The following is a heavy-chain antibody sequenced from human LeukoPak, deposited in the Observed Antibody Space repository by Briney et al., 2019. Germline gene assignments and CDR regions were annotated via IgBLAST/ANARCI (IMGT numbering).Heavy chain of an antibody. CDR2: IYYSGST. V-gene: IGHV4-59*08. CDR3: ARHYGP. CDR1: GGSISDYY. D-gene: IGHD3-10*01. J-gene: IGHJ5*02. Sequence: TSETLSLTCTVSGGSISDYYWSWIRQPPGKGLEWIGYIYYSGSTNYNPSLKSRVTISVDTSKNQFSLKLNSVTAADTAVYYCARHYGPWGQGTLVTVSS.